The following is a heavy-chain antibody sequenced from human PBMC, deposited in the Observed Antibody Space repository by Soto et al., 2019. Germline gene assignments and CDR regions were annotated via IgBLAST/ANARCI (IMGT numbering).Heavy chain of an antibody. J-gene: IGHJ6*02. CDR1: GGSVSSGSYY. CDR3: ARAPIVPTYGMDV. Sequence: LSLTCTVSGGSVSSGSYYWSWIRQPPGKGLEWIGHIYYSGSTNYNPSLKSRVTISVDTSKNQFSLKLSSVTAADTAVYYCARAPIVPTYGMDVWGQGTTVTVSS. D-gene: IGHD2-2*01. V-gene: IGHV4-61*01. CDR2: IYYSGST.